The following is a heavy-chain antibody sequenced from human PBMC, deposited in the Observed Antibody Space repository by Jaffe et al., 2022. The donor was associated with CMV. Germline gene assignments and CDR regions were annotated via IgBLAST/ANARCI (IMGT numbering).Heavy chain of an antibody. Sequence: QVHLVESGGGVVQPGRSLRLSCAASGFSFTSYGMNWVRQAPGKGLDWVAVIWYDGSKKYYADSVKGRFIISRDNSKNTLYLQMNSLRAEDTAVYYCATYNYYDSGGYYAGYGTDVWGQGTTVTVSS. CDR1: GFSFTSYG. D-gene: IGHD3-22*01. CDR3: ATYNYYDSGGYYAGYGTDV. CDR2: IWYDGSKK. J-gene: IGHJ6*02. V-gene: IGHV3-33*01.